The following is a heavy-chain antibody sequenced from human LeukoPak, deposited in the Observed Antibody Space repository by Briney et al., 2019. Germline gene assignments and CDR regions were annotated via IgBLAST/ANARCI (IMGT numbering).Heavy chain of an antibody. D-gene: IGHD3-10*01. CDR3: ARVGGWHFDL. J-gene: IGHJ2*01. CDR2: IYYSGST. V-gene: IGHV4-59*01. CDR1: GGSISSYY. Sequence: SETLSPTCTVSGGSISSYYWSWIRQPPGKGLEWIGYIYYSGSTNYNPSLKSRVTISVDTSKNQFSLKLSSVTAADTAVYYCARVGGWHFDLWGRGTLVTVSS.